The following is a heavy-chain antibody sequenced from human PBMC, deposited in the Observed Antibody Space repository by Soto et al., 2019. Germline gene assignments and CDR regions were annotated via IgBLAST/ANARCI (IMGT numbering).Heavy chain of an antibody. Sequence: QVQLVQSGAEVKKPGSSVKLSCKASGGTFSSYAINWVRQAPGQGLEWMGGIIPIFGTANYARKFQGRVTITADKSTSTAYMELSSLTSDDTAVYYCARGPHYYDSSGYGAGDDHWGQGTLVPVSS. D-gene: IGHD3-22*01. CDR1: GGTFSSYA. CDR2: IIPIFGTA. J-gene: IGHJ5*02. V-gene: IGHV1-69*06. CDR3: ARGPHYYDSSGYGAGDDH.